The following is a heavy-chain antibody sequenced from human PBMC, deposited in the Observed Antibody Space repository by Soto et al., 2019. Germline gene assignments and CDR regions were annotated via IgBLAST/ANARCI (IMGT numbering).Heavy chain of an antibody. V-gene: IGHV1-3*01. J-gene: IGHJ6*02. CDR1: GYTLSNYA. CDR3: ARDPSYYVMDV. CDR2: INAGNGDI. Sequence: ASVKVSCKASGYTLSNYAMHWVRQAPGQRLEWMGWINAGNGDIKYSQKFQGRVTITRDTSASTAYMELSSLRSEDTAVYYCARDPSYYVMDVWGQGSTVTGSS.